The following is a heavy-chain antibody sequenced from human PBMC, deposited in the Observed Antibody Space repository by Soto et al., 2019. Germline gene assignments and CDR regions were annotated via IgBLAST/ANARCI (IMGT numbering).Heavy chain of an antibody. Sequence: EVQLVESGGGLVKPGGSLRLSCAASGFTFTRYSMNWVRQAPGKGLEWVSSISSTTNYIYYGDSVKGRFTISRDNAKNSLYLEMNSLRAEATAVYYCARESEDLTSNFDYWGQGTLVTVSS. CDR2: ISSTTNYI. J-gene: IGHJ4*02. CDR3: ARESEDLTSNFDY. V-gene: IGHV3-21*06. CDR1: GFTFTRYS.